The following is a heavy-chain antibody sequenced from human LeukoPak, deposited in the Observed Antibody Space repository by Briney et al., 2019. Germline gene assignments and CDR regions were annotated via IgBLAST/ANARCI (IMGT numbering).Heavy chain of an antibody. CDR3: ARDVGGSCYDY. D-gene: IGHD2-15*01. CDR2: IYYSGST. V-gene: IGHV4-59*01. CDR1: GGSISSYY. Sequence: SETPSLTCTVSGGSISSYYWSWIRQPPGKGLEWIGYIYYSGSTNYNPSLKSRVTISVDTSKNQYSLKLSSVTAADTAVYYCARDVGGSCYDYWGQGTLVTVSS. J-gene: IGHJ4*02.